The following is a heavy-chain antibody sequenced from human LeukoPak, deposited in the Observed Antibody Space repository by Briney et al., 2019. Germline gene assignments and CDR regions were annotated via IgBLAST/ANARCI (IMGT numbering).Heavy chain of an antibody. CDR2: IYHSGSA. CDR3: VRYCSSTTCYTRAVDY. V-gene: IGHV4-38-2*02. CDR1: GYSITSGYN. D-gene: IGHD2-2*02. J-gene: IGHJ4*02. Sequence: SEALSLTCTVSGYSITSGYNWAWIRPPPGKVLEWIGSIYHSGSAYYNPSLKSRVTISVDTSKNQFSLKLSSVTAADTAVYYCVRYCSSTTCYTRAVDYWGQGTLVTVSS.